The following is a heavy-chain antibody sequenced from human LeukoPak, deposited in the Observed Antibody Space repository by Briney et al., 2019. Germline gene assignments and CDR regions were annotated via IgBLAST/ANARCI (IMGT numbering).Heavy chain of an antibody. CDR2: MNSNSGNT. V-gene: IGHV1-8*01. D-gene: IGHD5-12*01. CDR1: GYTFTSYD. CDR3: ARVYSGYVLLFDY. J-gene: IGHJ4*02. Sequence: ASVKVSCKASGYTFTSYDINWVRQATGQGLEWMGCMNSNSGNTGYAQNFKGRVTMTRNTSISTAYMELSSLRSEDTAVYYCARVYSGYVLLFDYWGQGTLVTASS.